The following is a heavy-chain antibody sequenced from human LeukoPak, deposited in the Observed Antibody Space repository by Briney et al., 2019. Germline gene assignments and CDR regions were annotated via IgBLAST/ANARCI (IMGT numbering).Heavy chain of an antibody. CDR3: ARDAGGLGLDY. D-gene: IGHD3-16*01. Sequence: GGPLTLSCAASGFTFSSYWMHWVRHAPGKGLVWVSRINSDGSSTSYAGSVKGRFTISRDSAHNTLYVQMNRLRAEDTAVSYFARDAGGLGLDYWGQGTLVTVSS. V-gene: IGHV3-74*01. CDR2: INSDGSST. J-gene: IGHJ4*02. CDR1: GFTFSSYW.